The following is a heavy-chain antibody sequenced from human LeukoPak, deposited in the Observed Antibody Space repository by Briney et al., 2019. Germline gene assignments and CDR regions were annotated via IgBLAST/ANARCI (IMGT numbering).Heavy chain of an antibody. J-gene: IGHJ5*02. D-gene: IGHD1-26*01. CDR3: ARGGIVGSRTNWFDP. CDR2: IYYIGST. CDR1: GGSIGSYY. V-gene: IGHV4-59*01. Sequence: PSETLSLTCTVSGGSIGSYYWSWIRQPPGKGLECIGYIYYIGSTNYNPSLKSRVTISLDTSKSQFSLKLTSVTPADTAVYYCARGGIVGSRTNWFDPWGQGILVTVSS.